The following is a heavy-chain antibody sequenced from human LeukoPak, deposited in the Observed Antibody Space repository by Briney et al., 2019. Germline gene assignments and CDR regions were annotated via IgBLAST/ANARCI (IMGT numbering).Heavy chain of an antibody. CDR3: ARASYSYDINGWVPFDY. CDR1: GGSISSYY. D-gene: IGHD3-22*01. J-gene: IGHJ4*02. V-gene: IGHV4-59*08. Sequence: PSETLSLTCTVSGGSISSYYWSWIRQPPGKGLEWIGYIYYSGSTNYNPSLKSRVTISGDTSKNQFSLRPSSVTAADTAVYYCARASYSYDINGWVPFDYWGQGTLVTVSS. CDR2: IYYSGST.